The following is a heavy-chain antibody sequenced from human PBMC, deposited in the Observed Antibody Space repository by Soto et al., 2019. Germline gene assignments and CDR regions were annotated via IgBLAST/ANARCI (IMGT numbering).Heavy chain of an antibody. Sequence: SETLSLTCTVSGGSIIRYYWSWIRQPPGKGLEWIGYIYYSGSTNYNPSLKSRVTISVDTSKNQFSLKLSSVTAADTAVYYCARDGPAGYYDFWSGSSYNWFDPWGQGTLVTVSS. V-gene: IGHV4-59*01. D-gene: IGHD3-3*01. J-gene: IGHJ5*02. CDR3: ARDGPAGYYDFWSGSSYNWFDP. CDR1: GGSIIRYY. CDR2: IYYSGST.